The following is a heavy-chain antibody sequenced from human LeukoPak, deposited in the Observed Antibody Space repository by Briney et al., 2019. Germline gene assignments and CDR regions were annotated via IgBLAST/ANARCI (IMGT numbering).Heavy chain of an antibody. CDR3: ARVEGFGEPVWGVFDY. J-gene: IGHJ4*02. V-gene: IGHV4-39*07. D-gene: IGHD3-10*01. Sequence: SETLSLTCTVSGGPISSSSYYWGWIRQPPGKGLEWIGSIYYSGSTYYNPSLKSRVTISVDTSKNQFSLKLSSVTAADTAVYYCARVEGFGEPVWGVFDYWGQGTLVTVSS. CDR1: GGPISSSSYY. CDR2: IYYSGST.